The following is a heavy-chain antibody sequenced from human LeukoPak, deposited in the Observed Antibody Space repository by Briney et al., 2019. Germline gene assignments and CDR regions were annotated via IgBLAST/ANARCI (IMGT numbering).Heavy chain of an antibody. J-gene: IGHJ3*02. D-gene: IGHD1-26*01. CDR3: ARSYSGSKRGAFDI. CDR2: INPSGGST. V-gene: IGHV1-46*01. CDR1: GYTFTSYY. Sequence: ASVKVSCKASGYTFTSYYMHWVRQAPGQGLEWTGIINPSGGSTSYAQKFQGRVTMTRDTSTSTAYMELRSLRSDDTAVYYCARSYSGSKRGAFDIWGQGTMVTVSS.